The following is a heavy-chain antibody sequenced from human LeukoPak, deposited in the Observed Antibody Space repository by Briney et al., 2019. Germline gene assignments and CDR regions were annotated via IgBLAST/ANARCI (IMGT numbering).Heavy chain of an antibody. V-gene: IGHV4-61*01. J-gene: IGHJ6*02. CDR2: IYYSGST. CDR1: GGSVSSGSYY. D-gene: IGHD3-10*01. CDR3: ARECITMVRGGAVYSYGMDV. Sequence: SETLSLTCTVSGGSVSSGSYYWSWIRQPPGKGLEWIGYIYYSGSTNYNPSLKSRVTISVDTSKNQFSLKLSSVTAADTAVYYCARECITMVRGGAVYSYGMDVWGQGTTVTVSS.